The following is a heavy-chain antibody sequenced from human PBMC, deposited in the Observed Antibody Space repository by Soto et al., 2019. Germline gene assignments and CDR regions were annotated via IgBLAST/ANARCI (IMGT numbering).Heavy chain of an antibody. Sequence: SVKLSSEASLSSITNYAISWLRQSPAQEQEWMGGIIPIFGTANYAQKFQGRVTITADKSTSTAYMELSSLRSEDTAVYYCATHGDRGRHSGRSLLYWGKGTL. CDR3: ATHGDRGRHSGRSLLY. J-gene: IGHJ4*02. CDR2: IIPIFGTA. V-gene: IGHV1-69*06. D-gene: IGHD3-10*01. CDR1: LSSITNYA.